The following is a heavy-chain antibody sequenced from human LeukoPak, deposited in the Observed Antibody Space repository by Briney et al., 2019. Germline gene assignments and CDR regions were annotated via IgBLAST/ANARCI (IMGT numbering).Heavy chain of an antibody. CDR1: GFTFGNYW. CDR3: AKDGVHGGSYVTQDY. CDR2: INQDGNQK. Sequence: GGSLRLSCAASGFTFGNYWMSWVRQAPGKGLEWVANINQDGNQKFDVDSVKGRFTISRDNSKNTLYLQMNSLRAEDTAVYYCAKDGVHGGSYVTQDYWGQGTLVTVSS. J-gene: IGHJ4*02. D-gene: IGHD3-10*02. V-gene: IGHV3-7*03.